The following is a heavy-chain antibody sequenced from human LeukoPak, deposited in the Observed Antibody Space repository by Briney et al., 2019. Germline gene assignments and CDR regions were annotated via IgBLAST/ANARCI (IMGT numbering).Heavy chain of an antibody. D-gene: IGHD3-10*01. V-gene: IGHV3-7*01. J-gene: IGHJ4*02. CDR1: GFTFSNSW. CDR2: INHDGSEK. CDR3: ARGTALPGVDY. Sequence: PGGSLRLSCAASGFTFSNSWMTWFRQAPGRLEWVANINHDGSEKNYVDSVEGRFTITRDNTKKSLYLQMNSLGAEDTAVYYCARGTALPGVDYWGQGTLVIVSS.